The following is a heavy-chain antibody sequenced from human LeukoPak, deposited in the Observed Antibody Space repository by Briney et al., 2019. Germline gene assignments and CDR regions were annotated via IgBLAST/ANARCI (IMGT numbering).Heavy chain of an antibody. J-gene: IGHJ4*02. D-gene: IGHD3-10*01. CDR1: GFTFSSYT. Sequence: GGSLRLSCAASGFTFSSYTMNWVRQAPGRGLEWVSSISTSSGTIYYADSVKGRFTISRDNAKNSLYLQVNSLRDEDTAIYYCARNHYYGSGSLAIWGQGTLVTVSS. CDR2: ISTSSGTI. CDR3: ARNHYYGSGSLAI. V-gene: IGHV3-48*02.